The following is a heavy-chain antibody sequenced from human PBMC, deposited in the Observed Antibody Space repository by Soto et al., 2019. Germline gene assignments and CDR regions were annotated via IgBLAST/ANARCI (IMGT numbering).Heavy chain of an antibody. CDR2: ISSSSSTI. CDR1: VFTFSSYS. V-gene: IGHV3-48*02. J-gene: IGHJ4*02. D-gene: IGHD2-21*02. Sequence: EVQLVESGGGLVQPGGSLRLSCAASVFTFSSYSMNWVRQAPGKGLEWVSYISSSSSTIYYADSVKGRFTISRDNAKNSLYLQMNSLRDEDTAVYYCARGLSYCGGDCYPYWGQGTLVTVSS. CDR3: ARGLSYCGGDCYPY.